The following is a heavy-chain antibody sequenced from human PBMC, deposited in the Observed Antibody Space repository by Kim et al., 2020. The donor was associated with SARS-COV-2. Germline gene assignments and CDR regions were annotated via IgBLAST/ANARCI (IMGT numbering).Heavy chain of an antibody. J-gene: IGHJ4*02. Sequence: YAQKLQGRVTMTTDTSTSTAYMELRSLRSDDTAVYYCARYLRGYSGYEAYWGQGTLVTVSS. V-gene: IGHV1-18*01. D-gene: IGHD5-12*01. CDR3: ARYLRGYSGYEAY.